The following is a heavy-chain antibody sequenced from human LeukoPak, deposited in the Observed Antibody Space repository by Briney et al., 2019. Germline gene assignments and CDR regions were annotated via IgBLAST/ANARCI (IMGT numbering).Heavy chain of an antibody. V-gene: IGHV3-23*01. CDR1: GFTFSSFA. CDR2: ISGTGGSA. CDR3: AKLSSAYYGSGSPRYFDY. Sequence: PGGSLRLSCAASGFTFSSFAMSWVRQAPGKGLEWVSGISGTGGSAYYADSVKGRFTISRDNSKNTLYLQMNSLRAEDTAVYFWAKLSSAYYGSGSPRYFDYWGQGTLVTVSS. D-gene: IGHD3-10*01. J-gene: IGHJ4*02.